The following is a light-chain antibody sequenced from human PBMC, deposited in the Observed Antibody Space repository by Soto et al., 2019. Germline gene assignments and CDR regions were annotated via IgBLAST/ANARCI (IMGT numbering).Light chain of an antibody. Sequence: DVVMTQTPLSLSVAPGQPASISCKSSQSLLHITGETSLFWYLQKPGQSPQLLIYEVSTRVSGVPDRFSGSGSGTDFTLEISRVETDDVGIDYCMQSTQLPPTFGQGTRLGIE. CDR3: MQSTQLPPT. CDR1: QSLLHITGETS. CDR2: EVS. V-gene: IGKV2D-29*02. J-gene: IGKJ5*01.